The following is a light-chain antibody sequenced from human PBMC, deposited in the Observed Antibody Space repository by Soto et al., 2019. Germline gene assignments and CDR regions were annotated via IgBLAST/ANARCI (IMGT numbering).Light chain of an antibody. CDR1: QSVSSSY. CDR2: GTS. V-gene: IGKV3-20*01. CDR3: HQYGISPPRT. Sequence: EIVMTQSPATLSFSPGERATLSCRASQSVSSSYLAWYQQKPGQAPRLLIYGTSSRATGIPDRFSGSGSGTDFTLTITRLEPEDFAVYYCHQYGISPPRTFGQGTKVDIK. J-gene: IGKJ1*01.